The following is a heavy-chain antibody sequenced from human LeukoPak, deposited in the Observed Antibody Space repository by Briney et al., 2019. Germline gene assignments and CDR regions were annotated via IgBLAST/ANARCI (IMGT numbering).Heavy chain of an antibody. J-gene: IGHJ5*02. V-gene: IGHV4-61*02. CDR1: GDSISSGRYY. CDR2: IHSSGGT. Sequence: PSETLSLTCTVSGDSISSGRYYWSWIRQPAGNGLEWIGRIHSSGGTEYYPSLKRRVTTSVDTAKNQFSLKLTSVTAADTAVYYCAREGASWGFTWGQGTLVTVSS. D-gene: IGHD2-2*01. CDR3: AREGASWGFT.